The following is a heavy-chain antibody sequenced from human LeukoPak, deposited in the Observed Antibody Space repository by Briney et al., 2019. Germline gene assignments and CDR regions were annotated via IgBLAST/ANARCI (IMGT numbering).Heavy chain of an antibody. CDR2: IYYSGST. J-gene: IGHJ5*02. CDR3: ARGVVAATPKGDWFDP. V-gene: IGHV4-59*01. Sequence: PSETLSLTCTVSGGSISSYCWSWIRQPPGKGLEWIGYIYYSGSTNYNPSLKSRVTISVDTSKNQFSLKLSSVTAAGTAVYYCARGVVAATPKGDWFDPWGQGTLVTVSS. D-gene: IGHD2-15*01. CDR1: GGSISSYC.